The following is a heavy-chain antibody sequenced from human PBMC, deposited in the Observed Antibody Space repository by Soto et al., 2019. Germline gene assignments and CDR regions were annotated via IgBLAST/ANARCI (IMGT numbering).Heavy chain of an antibody. J-gene: IGHJ4*02. CDR2: ISAYNGNT. D-gene: IGHD3-16*01. V-gene: IGHV1-18*01. CDR3: ARGGTPIDY. Sequence: QVQLVQSGAEVKKPGASVKVSCKTSGYTFTNFGLCWVRQAPGQGLVWMGWISAYNGNTNYAQNFQGRVTMTTDTSTSTAYMELRSLRSDDTAVYYWARGGTPIDYWGQGTLVTVSS. CDR1: GYTFTNFG.